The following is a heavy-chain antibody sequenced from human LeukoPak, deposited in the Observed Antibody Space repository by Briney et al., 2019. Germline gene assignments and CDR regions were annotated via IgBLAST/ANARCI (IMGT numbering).Heavy chain of an antibody. J-gene: IGHJ4*02. CDR3: ARAARQYDSSGYYFDY. CDR2: IYYSGST. CDR1: GDSLNTYY. V-gene: IGHV4-59*01. Sequence: PSETLSLTCTVSGDSLNTYYWSWIRQPPGRGLEWIGYIYYSGSTNYNPALKSRITISVDTSKNQVSLKLSSVGAADTAVYYCARAARQYDSSGYYFDYWGQGTLVSVSS. D-gene: IGHD3-22*01.